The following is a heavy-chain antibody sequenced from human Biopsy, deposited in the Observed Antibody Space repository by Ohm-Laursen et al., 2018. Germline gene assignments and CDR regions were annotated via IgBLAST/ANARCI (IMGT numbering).Heavy chain of an antibody. J-gene: IGHJ3*01. Sequence: SRRLSCTAPGFTFSTYWMTWVRQAPGKGLEWVANIKRDGSQSSHADSVKGRFTISRDNAKNSLYLQMNSLRAEDTAVYYCTRDTTYYAGTTYYDALDVWGQGTTVTVSS. D-gene: IGHD2/OR15-2a*01. CDR2: IKRDGSQS. V-gene: IGHV3-7*01. CDR3: TRDTTYYAGTTYYDALDV. CDR1: GFTFSTYW.